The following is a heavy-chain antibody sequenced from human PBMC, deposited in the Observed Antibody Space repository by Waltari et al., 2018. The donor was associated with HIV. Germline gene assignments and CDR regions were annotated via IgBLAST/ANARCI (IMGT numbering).Heavy chain of an antibody. CDR3: ARETAEYSSSSGNRRREFDY. CDR2: ISYDGSNK. Sequence: QVQLVESGGGVVQPGRSLRLSCAASGFTFSSYAMHWVRQAPGKGLAWVAVISYDGSNKYYADSVKGRFTISRDNSKNTLYLQMNSLRAEDTAVYYCARETAEYSSSSGNRRREFDYWGQGTLVTVSS. V-gene: IGHV3-30*04. J-gene: IGHJ4*02. D-gene: IGHD6-6*01. CDR1: GFTFSSYA.